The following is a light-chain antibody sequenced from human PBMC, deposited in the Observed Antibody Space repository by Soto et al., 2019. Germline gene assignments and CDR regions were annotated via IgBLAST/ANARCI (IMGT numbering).Light chain of an antibody. Sequence: EIVMTQSPASLSVSPGDGASLSCWASQSVASNVAWYQQKPGQGPRLLIHGASTRAAGVPARFSGSGSGTDFPLTISSLQSEDFAVYFCQQYHNWPPQYTFGQGTELQIK. J-gene: IGKJ2*01. CDR2: GAS. CDR1: QSVASN. CDR3: QQYHNWPPQYT. V-gene: IGKV3-15*01.